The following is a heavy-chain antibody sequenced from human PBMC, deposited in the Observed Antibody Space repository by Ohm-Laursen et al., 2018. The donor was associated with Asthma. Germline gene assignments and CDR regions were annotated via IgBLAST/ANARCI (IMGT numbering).Heavy chain of an antibody. D-gene: IGHD3-10*01. CDR2: ISGSGGST. CDR3: ARVDYGSGSYPYFQH. V-gene: IGHV3-23*01. J-gene: IGHJ1*01. Sequence: LSLTCAASGFTFSSYAMSWVRQAPGKGLEWISAISGSGGSTYYADSVKGRFTISRDNAKNSLYLQMNSLRAEDTAVYYCARVDYGSGSYPYFQHWGQGTLVTVPS. CDR1: GFTFSSYA.